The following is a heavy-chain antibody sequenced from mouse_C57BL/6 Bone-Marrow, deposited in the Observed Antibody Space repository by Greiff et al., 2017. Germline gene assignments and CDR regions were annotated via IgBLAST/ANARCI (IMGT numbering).Heavy chain of an antibody. J-gene: IGHJ4*01. CDR3: ANCAMDY. CDR1: GFSLTSFG. V-gene: IGHV2-5*01. Sequence: VKLQESGPGLVQPSQSLSITCTVSGFSLTSFGVHWVRQSPGKGLEWLGVIWSGGSTDYNAAFMSRLSITKDNSTSQVFFKMNSLQADDSAIYYCANCAMDYWGQGTTVTVSS. CDR2: IWSGGST.